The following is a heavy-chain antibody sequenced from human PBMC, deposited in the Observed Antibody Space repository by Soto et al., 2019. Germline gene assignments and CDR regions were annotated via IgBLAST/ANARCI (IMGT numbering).Heavy chain of an antibody. CDR3: ARAVARGGGFDY. Sequence: SETLSLTCNVSGGSISSGEYYWSWIRQPPGKGLEWIGYIYYSGSTYYNPSLKSRVTISGDTSKKRFSLKLISVTAADTAVYYCARAVARGGGFDYWGQGTLVTVSS. CDR2: IYYSGST. CDR1: GGSISSGEYY. J-gene: IGHJ4*02. V-gene: IGHV4-30-4*01. D-gene: IGHD2-15*01.